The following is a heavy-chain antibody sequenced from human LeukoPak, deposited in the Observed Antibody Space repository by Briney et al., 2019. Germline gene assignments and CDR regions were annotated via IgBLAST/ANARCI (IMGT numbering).Heavy chain of an antibody. Sequence: GGSLRLSCAASGFNFGEFWMAWVRQAPGKGLEWVATIKKDGSEQYYVDSMKGRLTISRDNAKNSVYLQIHNLRAEDTAVYYCARDLGWLQSDYWGQGTLVTVSS. D-gene: IGHD5-24*01. CDR1: GFNFGEFW. CDR3: ARDLGWLQSDY. V-gene: IGHV3-7*01. CDR2: IKKDGSEQ. J-gene: IGHJ4*02.